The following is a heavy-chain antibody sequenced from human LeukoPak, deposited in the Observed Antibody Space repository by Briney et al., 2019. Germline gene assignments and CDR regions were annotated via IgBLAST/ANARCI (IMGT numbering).Heavy chain of an antibody. CDR2: INHSGST. J-gene: IGHJ6*03. CDR1: GGSFSGYY. V-gene: IGHV4-34*01. D-gene: IGHD6-6*01. Sequence: SETLSLTCAVYGGSFSGYYWSWIRQPPGKGLEWIGEINHSGSTNYNPSLKSRVTISVDTSKNQFSLKLSSVTAADTAVYYCASLRAARPYYYYYYMDVWGKGTTVTVSS. CDR3: ASLRAARPYYYYYYMDV.